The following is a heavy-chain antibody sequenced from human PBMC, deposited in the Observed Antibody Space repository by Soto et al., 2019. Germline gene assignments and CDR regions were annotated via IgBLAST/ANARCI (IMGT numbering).Heavy chain of an antibody. CDR2: IYPSDSDA. D-gene: IGHD3-9*01. V-gene: IGHV5-51*01. CDR1: GYSFTDYW. J-gene: IGHJ4*02. Sequence: PGESLKISCKSSGYSFTDYWIGWVRQMPGKGLEWMGIIYPSDSDARYSPSFQGQVTISVDTSINTAFLRWNSLTASDTAMYYCARQADYNILTGYFYYFDYWGQGSLVTVSS. CDR3: ARQADYNILTGYFYYFDY.